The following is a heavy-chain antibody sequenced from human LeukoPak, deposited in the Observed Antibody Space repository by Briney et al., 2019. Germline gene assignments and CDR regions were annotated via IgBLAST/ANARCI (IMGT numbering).Heavy chain of an antibody. V-gene: IGHV3-48*03. CDR3: ARSIAAAGTGCDY. CDR2: IRSTSNTI. CDR1: GFAFSSYE. Sequence: GGSLRLSCAASGFAFSSYEMNWVRQAPGKGLEWVSYIRSTSNTIYYADSVKGRFTISRDNAKNSLYLQMNSLRAEDTAVYYCARSIAAAGTGCDYWGQGTLVTVSS. D-gene: IGHD6-13*01. J-gene: IGHJ4*02.